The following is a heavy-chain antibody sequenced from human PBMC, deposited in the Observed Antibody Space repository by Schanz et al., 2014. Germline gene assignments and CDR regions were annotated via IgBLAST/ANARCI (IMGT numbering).Heavy chain of an antibody. V-gene: IGHV3-30*03. Sequence: VQLVESGGTLVRPGGSLRLSCAASGFTFSTYAMAWVRQAPGKGLEWVALVSSDGNNDYYTDSVKGRFTISRDNSKNTVHLQMNSLRAEDTAVYYCARGGPAYYFDDWGQGTLVTVSS. CDR1: GFTFSTYA. J-gene: IGHJ4*02. CDR2: VSSDGNND. CDR3: ARGGPAYYFDD.